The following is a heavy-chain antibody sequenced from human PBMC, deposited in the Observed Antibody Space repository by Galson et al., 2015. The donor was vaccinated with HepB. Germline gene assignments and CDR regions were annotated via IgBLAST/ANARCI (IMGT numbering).Heavy chain of an antibody. V-gene: IGHV2-5*02. CDR3: AHRGPWKYCIDGTCYPVGYFDY. D-gene: IGHD2-15*01. CDR2: IYWDDDK. J-gene: IGHJ4*02. Sequence: PALVKPTQTLTLTCTFSGFSLSTSGVGVGWIRQPPGKALEWLALIYWDDDKRYSPSLKGRLTITKDTSKNQVVLTMTNMDPVDTATYYCAHRGPWKYCIDGTCYPVGYFDYWGQGTLVTVSS. CDR1: GFSLSTSGVG.